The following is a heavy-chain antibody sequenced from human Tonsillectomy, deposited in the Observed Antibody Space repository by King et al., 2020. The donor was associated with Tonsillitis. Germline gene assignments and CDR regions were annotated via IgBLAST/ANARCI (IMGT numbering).Heavy chain of an antibody. CDR1: RFTFSDYY. V-gene: IGHV3-11*01. CDR2: ISSTGSTI. Sequence: VQLVESGGGLVKPGGSLRLSCAASRFTFSDYYMSWIRQAPGKGLEWLAYISSTGSTIYYADSVKGRLPISRDNSKNSLYLQMNSLRAEDTAVYYCASRLNRKYGYVRDTFDIWGQGTMVTVSS. CDR3: ASRLNRKYGYVRDTFDI. J-gene: IGHJ3*02. D-gene: IGHD3-10*02.